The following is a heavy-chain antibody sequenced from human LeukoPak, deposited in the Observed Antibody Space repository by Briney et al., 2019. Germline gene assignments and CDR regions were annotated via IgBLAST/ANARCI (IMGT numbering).Heavy chain of an antibody. J-gene: IGHJ3*02. V-gene: IGHV3-23*01. CDR2: ISGSGGST. CDR3: ARVGSSGPLDAFDI. D-gene: IGHD6-19*01. CDR1: GFTFSSYV. Sequence: GGSLRLSCAASGFTFSSYVMTWVRQAPGKGLEWVSTISGSGGSTYYADSVKGRFTISRDNSKNTLYLQMNSLRAEDTAVYYCARVGSSGPLDAFDIWGQGTMVTVSS.